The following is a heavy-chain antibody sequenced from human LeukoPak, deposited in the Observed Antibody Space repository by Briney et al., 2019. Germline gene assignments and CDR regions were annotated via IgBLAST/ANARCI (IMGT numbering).Heavy chain of an antibody. CDR1: GFTFSSYA. V-gene: IGHV3-23*01. D-gene: IGHD3-3*01. J-gene: IGHJ4*02. CDR3: AKVGGTIFGVGLFDY. Sequence: GGSLRLSCAASGFTFSSYAMSWVRQAPGKGLEWVSAISGSGGSTYYADSVKGRFTISRANSKNTLYLQMNSLRAEDTAVYYCAKVGGTIFGVGLFDYWGQGTLVTVSS. CDR2: ISGSGGST.